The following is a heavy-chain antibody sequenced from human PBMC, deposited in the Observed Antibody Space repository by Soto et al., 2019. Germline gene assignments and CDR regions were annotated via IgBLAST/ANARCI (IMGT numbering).Heavy chain of an antibody. CDR1: GYTFTGYY. Sequence: GASVKVSCKASGYTFTGYYMHWVRQAPGQGLEWMGWINPNSGGTNYAQKFQGWVTMTRDTSISTAYMELSSLRAEDTAVYYCARDRYGDPLWGQDDFDYWGQGTLVTVSS. D-gene: IGHD4-17*01. V-gene: IGHV1-2*04. J-gene: IGHJ4*02. CDR3: ARDRYGDPLWGQDDFDY. CDR2: INPNSGGT.